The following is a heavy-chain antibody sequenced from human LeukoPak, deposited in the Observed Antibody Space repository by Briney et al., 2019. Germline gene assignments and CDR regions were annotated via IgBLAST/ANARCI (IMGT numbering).Heavy chain of an antibody. Sequence: PGGSLRLSCEASGFTFSYYWMHWVRQAPGKGLVWVSRINSDRSSTSYADSVKDRFTISRDNAKNTLFLQMNSLRAEDTAVYYCARSHRGAYYYYGMDVWGQGTTVTVSS. V-gene: IGHV3-74*01. CDR2: INSDRSST. CDR3: ARSHRGAYYYYGMDV. J-gene: IGHJ6*02. CDR1: GFTFSYYW.